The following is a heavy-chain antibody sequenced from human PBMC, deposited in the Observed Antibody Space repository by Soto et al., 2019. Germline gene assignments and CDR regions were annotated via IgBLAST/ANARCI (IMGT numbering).Heavy chain of an antibody. J-gene: IGHJ4*02. Sequence: EVQLVESGGGFVQPGVSLRLSCTASGITLSRYWMTWVRQAPGKGLEWVASIKPDGSGEYYLDSVKGRFTISRDNTKNSLYLQANSLRADDTATYFCAKLLNGVTALDYWGQGTLVTVSS. V-gene: IGHV3-7*01. CDR3: AKLLNGVTALDY. CDR2: IKPDGSGE. CDR1: GITLSRYW. D-gene: IGHD2-21*02.